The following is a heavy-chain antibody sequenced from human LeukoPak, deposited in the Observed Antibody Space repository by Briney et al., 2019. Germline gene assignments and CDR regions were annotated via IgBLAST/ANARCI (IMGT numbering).Heavy chain of an antibody. J-gene: IGHJ4*02. V-gene: IGHV4-59*08. CDR3: ARHEYGYGAGDFDE. D-gene: IGHD5-18*01. CDR1: GGSISSYH. Sequence: SETLSLTCTVSGGSISSYHWSWIRQPPGKGLEWIGYIYYSGSTHYNPSLQSRVTISVDTSKNQFSLKLSSVTAADTAMYYCARHEYGYGAGDFDEWGQGTQVTVSS. CDR2: IYYSGST.